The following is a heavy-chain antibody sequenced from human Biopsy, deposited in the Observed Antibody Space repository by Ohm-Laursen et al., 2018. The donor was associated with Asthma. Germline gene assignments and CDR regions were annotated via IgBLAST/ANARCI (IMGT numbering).Heavy chain of an antibody. D-gene: IGHD3-3*01. J-gene: IGHJ5*02. CDR1: GFTFSSYW. CDR2: IKQDGSEK. V-gene: IGHV3-7*05. CDR3: ARDTRPNWFDP. Sequence: SLRLSCAASGFTFSSYWMSWVRQAPGKGLEWVANIKQDGSEKYYVDSVKGRFTISRDNAKNSLYLKMNSLRAEDTAVYYCARDTRPNWFDPWGQGTLVTVSS.